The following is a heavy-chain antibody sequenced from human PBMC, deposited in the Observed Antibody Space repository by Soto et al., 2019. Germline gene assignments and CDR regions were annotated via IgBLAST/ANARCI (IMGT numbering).Heavy chain of an antibody. V-gene: IGHV4-59*01. CDR2: IYYSGST. CDR1: GGSISSYY. Sequence: ASETLSLTCTVSGGSISSYYWSWIRQPPGKGLEWIGYIYYSGSTNYNPSLKSRVTISVGTSKNQFSLKLSSVTAADTAVYYCARGTTYYYDSSGYILLYGTGFDPWGQGTLVTVSS. J-gene: IGHJ5*02. CDR3: ARGTTYYYDSSGYILLYGTGFDP. D-gene: IGHD3-22*01.